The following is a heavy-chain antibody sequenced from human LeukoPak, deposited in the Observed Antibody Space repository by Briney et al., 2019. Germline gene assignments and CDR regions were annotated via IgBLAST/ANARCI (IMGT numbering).Heavy chain of an antibody. D-gene: IGHD1-26*01. CDR2: IGPTGSDR. Sequence: GGYLRLSCTASGLTFYTSGFNWVRQATGKGLEWVASIGPTGSDRYHADSIKGRFTISRDNANSFLYLQMNSLRAEDTAAYYCAKTRGTNSPRPIDYWGQGTLVTVSS. V-gene: IGHV3-21*04. J-gene: IGHJ4*02. CDR3: AKTRGTNSPRPIDY. CDR1: GLTFYTSG.